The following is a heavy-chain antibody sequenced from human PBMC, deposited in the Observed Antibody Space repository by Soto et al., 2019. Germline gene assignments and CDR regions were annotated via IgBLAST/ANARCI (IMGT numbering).Heavy chain of an antibody. CDR3: AKGSRMWTPDY. CDR2: INTGNGNT. CDR1: GYTFTDYA. Sequence: ASVKVSCKASGYTFTDYAMHWVRQAPGQRLEWMGWINTGNGNTKFSLKFQGRVTITRDTSATTAYMELTSLRSEDTAVYYCAKGSRMWTPDYWGQGTLVTVSS. J-gene: IGHJ4*02. V-gene: IGHV1-3*04. D-gene: IGHD2-21*01.